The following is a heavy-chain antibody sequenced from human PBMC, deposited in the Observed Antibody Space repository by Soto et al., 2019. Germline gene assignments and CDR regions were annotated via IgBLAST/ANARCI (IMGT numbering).Heavy chain of an antibody. CDR1: GGSISSSNW. V-gene: IGHV4-4*02. D-gene: IGHD5-12*01. CDR2: IYHSGST. J-gene: IGHJ5*02. Sequence: SETLSHTCAVSGGSISSSNWWSWVRQPPGKGLEWIGEIYHSGSTNYNPSLKSRVTISVDKSKNQFSLKLSSVTAADTAVYYCARAGTGGYSGYAVARTYWFDPRGQGTLVT. CDR3: ARAGTGGYSGYAVARTYWFDP.